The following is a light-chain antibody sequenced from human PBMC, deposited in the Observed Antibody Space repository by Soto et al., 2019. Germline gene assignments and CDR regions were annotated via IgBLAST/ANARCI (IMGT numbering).Light chain of an antibody. CDR1: QSVSSNY. CDR2: GSS. CDR3: QQYRTSPYT. J-gene: IGKJ2*01. Sequence: EIGLTQSPGTLSLSPGESATLSCRASQSVSSNYLAWYQQKPGQAPRLLIYGSSSMATVIPDRFRGSGAGADFTLTISXLEXEDFAVYYCQQYRTSPYTFGQGPRWMS. V-gene: IGKV3-20*01.